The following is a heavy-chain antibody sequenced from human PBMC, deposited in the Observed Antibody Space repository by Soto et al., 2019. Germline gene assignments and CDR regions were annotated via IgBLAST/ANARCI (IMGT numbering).Heavy chain of an antibody. D-gene: IGHD3-9*01. J-gene: IGHJ4*02. CDR3: ARQAYHFDGNSFGY. Sequence: SETLSLTCTVSGASITGSFFWSWIRQPAGKGLEWIGRFSLSGTTNYNPSLRSRVTMSADVSKNQFSLRLTSVAAADTALYYCARQAYHFDGNSFGYWGQGTLVTVSS. CDR2: FSLSGTT. V-gene: IGHV4-4*07. CDR1: GASITGSFF.